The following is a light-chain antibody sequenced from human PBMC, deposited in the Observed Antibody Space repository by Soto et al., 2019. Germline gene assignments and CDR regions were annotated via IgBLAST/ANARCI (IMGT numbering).Light chain of an antibody. CDR3: CSYAGSSTFVL. J-gene: IGLJ2*01. CDR1: SSDVGSFNL. CDR2: EGS. Sequence: QSVLTQPASVSGSPGQSITISCTGTSSDVGSFNLVSWYQQHPGKAPKLMIYEGSKRPSWVSNRFSGSKSGNTASLTISGLQAEDEADYYCCSYAGSSTFVLFGGGTKLTVL. V-gene: IGLV2-23*03.